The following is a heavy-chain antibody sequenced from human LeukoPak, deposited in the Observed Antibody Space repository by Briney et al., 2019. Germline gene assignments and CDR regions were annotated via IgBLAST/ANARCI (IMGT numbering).Heavy chain of an antibody. CDR3: ARDEWELLAMSHYGMDV. D-gene: IGHD1-26*01. Sequence: GGAPGPSLAGSWFPFQKYSMKLVRQAPGEGTGLVLSIKSSSSYIYYAGSVKGRFTISRDNAKNSLYLQMNSLRAEDTAVYYCARDEWELLAMSHYGMDVWGQGTTVTVSS. J-gene: IGHJ6*02. CDR1: WFPFQKYS. CDR2: IKSSSSYI. V-gene: IGHV3-21*01.